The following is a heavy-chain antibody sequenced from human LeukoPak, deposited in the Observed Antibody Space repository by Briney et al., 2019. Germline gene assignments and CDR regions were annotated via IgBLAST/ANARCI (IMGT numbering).Heavy chain of an antibody. CDR3: ARDGDLLTGYYFDS. J-gene: IGHJ4*02. V-gene: IGHV3-21*01. Sequence: GGSLRLSCATSGFTFSSSTFGSYTMNWVRQAPGKGLEWVSSISSTGTYIYYTDSVKGRFTISRDIANSLLYLQMNSLRADDTAVYYCARDGDLLTGYYFDSWGQGTLVTVSS. CDR2: ISSTGTYI. D-gene: IGHD3-9*01. CDR1: GFTFSSSTFGSYT.